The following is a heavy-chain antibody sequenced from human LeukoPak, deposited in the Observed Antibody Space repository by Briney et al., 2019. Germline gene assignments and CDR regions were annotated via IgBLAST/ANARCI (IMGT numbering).Heavy chain of an antibody. CDR2: ISSSSETR. CDR1: GFTFSSYS. J-gene: IGHJ6*02. D-gene: IGHD5-12*01. CDR3: AREVPTSRYYYGMDV. Sequence: GGSLRLSRAASGFTFSSYSMNWVRQAPGKGLEWVSHISSSSETRYYADSVKGRFTISRDNAKNSLYLQMNSLRAEDTAVYYCAREVPTSRYYYGMDVWGQGTTVTVSS. V-gene: IGHV3-48*01.